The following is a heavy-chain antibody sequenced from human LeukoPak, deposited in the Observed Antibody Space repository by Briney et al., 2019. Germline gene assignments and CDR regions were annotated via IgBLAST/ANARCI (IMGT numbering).Heavy chain of an antibody. CDR3: ARATGWLPFDY. J-gene: IGHJ4*02. CDR2: INPNSGDT. CDR1: GYAFTGYY. D-gene: IGHD1-1*01. Sequence: VASVKVSCKASGYAFTGYYMYWVRQASGQGLEWMGWINPNSGDTNYAQMFQGRVTMTRDTSISTAYMELSRLTSDDTAVYYCARATGWLPFDYWGQGTLVTVSS. V-gene: IGHV1-2*02.